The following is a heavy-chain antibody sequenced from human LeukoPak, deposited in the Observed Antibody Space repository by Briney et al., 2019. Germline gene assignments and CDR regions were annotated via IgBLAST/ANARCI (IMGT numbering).Heavy chain of an antibody. V-gene: IGHV3-48*03. J-gene: IGHJ4*02. CDR2: ISSSGSTI. D-gene: IGHD3-10*01. CDR1: GFTFSSYE. CDR3: AREKGRGVISPYYDC. Sequence: GGSLRLSCAASGFTFSSYEMNWVRQAPGKGLERVSDISSSGSTIYYADSVKGRFTISRDTSKNTLSLQMSSLRVEDTAVYFCAREKGRGVISPYYDCWGQGTLVTVSS.